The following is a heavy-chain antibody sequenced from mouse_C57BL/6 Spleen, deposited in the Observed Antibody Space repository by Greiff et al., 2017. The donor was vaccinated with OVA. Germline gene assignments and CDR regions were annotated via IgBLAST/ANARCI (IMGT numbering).Heavy chain of an antibody. Sequence: EVHLVESGGGLVKPGGSLKLSCAASGFTFSDYGMHWVRQAPEKGLEWVAYISSGSSTIYYADTVKGRFTISRDNAKNTLFLQMTSLRSEDTAMYYCARVSMVTTGFDYWGQGTTLTVSS. CDR3: ARVSMVTTGFDY. CDR2: ISSGSSTI. V-gene: IGHV5-17*01. J-gene: IGHJ2*01. CDR1: GFTFSDYG. D-gene: IGHD2-2*01.